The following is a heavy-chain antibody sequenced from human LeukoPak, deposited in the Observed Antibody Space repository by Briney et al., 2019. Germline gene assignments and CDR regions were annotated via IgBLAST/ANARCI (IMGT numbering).Heavy chain of an antibody. Sequence: SETLSLTCTVSGGSISSGGYYWSWIRQPPGKGLEWIGYIYHSGSTYYNPSLKSRVTISVDRSKNQFSLKLSSVTAADTAVYYCARHLGSYSSGGLADYWGQGTLVTVSS. J-gene: IGHJ4*02. CDR2: IYHSGST. D-gene: IGHD2-15*01. CDR3: ARHLGSYSSGGLADY. CDR1: GGSISSGGYY. V-gene: IGHV4-30-2*01.